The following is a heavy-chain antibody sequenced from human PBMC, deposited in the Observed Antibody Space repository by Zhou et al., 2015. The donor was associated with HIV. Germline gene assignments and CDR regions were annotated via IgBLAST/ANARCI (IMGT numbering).Heavy chain of an antibody. CDR3: ARAQGIVGAPRVYGMDV. J-gene: IGHJ6*02. CDR1: GGTFGSYA. Sequence: QVQLVQSGAEVKKPGSSVKVSCKASGGTFGSYAINWVRQAPGRGLEWVGGIIPLFGTTTYAQMLPGRVVISADEYRSTVYMELSSLRSEDTAVYYCARAQGIVGAPRVYGMDVWGQGTTVTVSS. CDR2: IIPLFGTT. D-gene: IGHD1-26*01. V-gene: IGHV1-69*01.